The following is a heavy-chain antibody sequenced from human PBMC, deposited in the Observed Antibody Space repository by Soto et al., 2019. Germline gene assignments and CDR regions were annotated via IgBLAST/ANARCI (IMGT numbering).Heavy chain of an antibody. CDR3: ARDLDGLHDDTSGPFPRPG. D-gene: IGHD3-22*01. Sequence: SETLSLTCTVSGDSISKSGHYWGWIRQPPGKALEWIGGIDYRGSTLYNPSLRSRATMSIDTAGNQFSLKVSSVTVADTAVYYCARDLDGLHDDTSGPFPRPGWGQGTLVTVSS. J-gene: IGHJ1*01. V-gene: IGHV4-39*07. CDR1: GDSISKSGHY. CDR2: IDYRGST.